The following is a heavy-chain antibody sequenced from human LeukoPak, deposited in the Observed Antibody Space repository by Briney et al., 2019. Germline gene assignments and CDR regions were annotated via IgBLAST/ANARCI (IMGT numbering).Heavy chain of an antibody. V-gene: IGHV3-23*01. CDR1: GFTFSSSA. Sequence: GGSLRLSCAASGFTFSSSAMSWVRQAPGMGLEWVSVASSSGRDTWYADSVKGRFTISRDNSRNTLYLQMSSLRADDAAVYFCARYIVVAARYFDSWGQGALVTVSS. CDR2: ASSSGRDT. CDR3: ARYIVVAARYFDS. D-gene: IGHD6-19*01. J-gene: IGHJ4*02.